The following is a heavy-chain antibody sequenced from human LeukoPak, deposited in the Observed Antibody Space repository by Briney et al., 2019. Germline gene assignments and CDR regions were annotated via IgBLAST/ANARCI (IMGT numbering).Heavy chain of an antibody. J-gene: IGHJ4*02. Sequence: GKSLRLSCAASGLTFSSYGMHWVRQAPGKGLEWVAVTWYDGRNNYYAASVKGRFTISRDDSKTTVYLLMNSLRAEDTAVYYCACGIRRTNYFDYWGQGTLVTVS. CDR3: ACGIRRTNYFDY. V-gene: IGHV3-33*01. D-gene: IGHD1/OR15-1a*01. CDR2: TWYDGRNN. CDR1: GLTFSSYG.